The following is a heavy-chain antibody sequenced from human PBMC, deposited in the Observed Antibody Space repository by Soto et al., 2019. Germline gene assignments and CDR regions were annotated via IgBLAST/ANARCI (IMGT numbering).Heavy chain of an antibody. Sequence: SETLSLTCTVSGGSISSYYWSWIRQPPGKGLEWIGYIYYSGSTNYSPSLKSRVTISVDTSKNQFSLKLSSVTAADTAVYYCARHGSSGYSYYFDYWGQGTLVTVSS. D-gene: IGHD3-22*01. V-gene: IGHV4-59*08. CDR2: IYYSGST. CDR1: GGSISSYY. J-gene: IGHJ4*02. CDR3: ARHGSSGYSYYFDY.